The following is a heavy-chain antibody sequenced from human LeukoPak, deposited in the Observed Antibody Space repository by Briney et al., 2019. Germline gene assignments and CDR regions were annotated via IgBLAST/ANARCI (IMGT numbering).Heavy chain of an antibody. J-gene: IGHJ6*02. D-gene: IGHD3-10*01. CDR3: ARLNGSGSPPWDYYYAMDV. CDR2: IYYSGST. CDR1: GGSISSYY. V-gene: IGHV4-59*08. Sequence: SETLSLTCIVSGGSISSYYWSWIRQPPGKGVEWIGYIYYSGSTNYNPSLKSRITISVDTSKNQFSLKLSSVTAADTAVYYCARLNGSGSPPWDYYYAMDVWGQGTTVTVSS.